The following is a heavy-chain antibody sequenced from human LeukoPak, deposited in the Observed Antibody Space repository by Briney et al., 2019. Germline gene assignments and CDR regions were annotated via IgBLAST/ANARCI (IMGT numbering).Heavy chain of an antibody. J-gene: IGHJ4*02. Sequence: SETLSLTCTVSGGSISSSNYFWGWIRQAPGKGLEWIGSIYYSGSTYYNPSLKSRVTISADMSKNHSSLRVYSVTAADTAVYYCGRDSVEMGTIHSDYWGQGTLVTVSS. D-gene: IGHD5-24*01. V-gene: IGHV4-39*07. CDR3: GRDSVEMGTIHSDY. CDR2: IYYSGST. CDR1: GGSISSSNYF.